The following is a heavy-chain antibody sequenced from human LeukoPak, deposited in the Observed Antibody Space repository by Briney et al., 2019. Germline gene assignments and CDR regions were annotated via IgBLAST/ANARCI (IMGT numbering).Heavy chain of an antibody. CDR3: AKWGSGSYTYYFDY. D-gene: IGHD3-10*01. CDR1: GFSFSGYG. Sequence: GGSLRLSCAASGFSFSGYGMHWVRQAPGKGLEWVALISYAGSDKYYADSVKGRFTVSRDNSKNTLYLQMNSPRAEDTAVYYCAKWGSGSYTYYFDYWGQGTLVTVSS. V-gene: IGHV3-30*18. CDR2: ISYAGSDK. J-gene: IGHJ4*02.